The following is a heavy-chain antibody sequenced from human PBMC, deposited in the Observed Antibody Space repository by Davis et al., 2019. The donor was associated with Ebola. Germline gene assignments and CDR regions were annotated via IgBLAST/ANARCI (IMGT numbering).Heavy chain of an antibody. CDR1: GFTFSSYA. J-gene: IGHJ4*02. V-gene: IGHV3-23*01. Sequence: GESLKISCAASGFTFSSYAMSWVRQAPGKGLEWVSAISGSGGSTYYADSVRGRFTISRDNSKNTLYLQMNSLRAEDTAIYYCAKGRFCGSSDCYAHFDYWGQGALVTVSS. CDR3: AKGRFCGSSDCYAHFDY. D-gene: IGHD2-2*01. CDR2: ISGSGGST.